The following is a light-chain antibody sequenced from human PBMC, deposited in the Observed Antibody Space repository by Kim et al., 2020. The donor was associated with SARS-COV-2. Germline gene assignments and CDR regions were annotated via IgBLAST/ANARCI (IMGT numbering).Light chain of an antibody. CDR1: KLGDKY. Sequence: VPPGSTASVTCSGDKLGDKYACWYQQQPGQSPVLVIDEDSNRPSGIPERFSGSNSGNTATLTISGTQAMDEADYYCQAWDSSTAWVFGTGTKVTVL. CDR3: QAWDSSTAWV. CDR2: EDS. V-gene: IGLV3-1*01. J-gene: IGLJ1*01.